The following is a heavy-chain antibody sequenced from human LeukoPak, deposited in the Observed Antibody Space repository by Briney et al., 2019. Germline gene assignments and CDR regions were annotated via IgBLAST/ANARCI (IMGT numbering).Heavy chain of an antibody. J-gene: IGHJ4*02. D-gene: IGHD6-19*01. Sequence: GGSLRLSCAASGFTFSSNWMHWVRQAPGKGLVWVSRINEDGSTTNYADSVKGRSTIFRDNAKNTLYLQMNSLRAEDTAVYYCAKESAWLVHRGFDYWGQGTLVTVSS. CDR2: INEDGSTT. CDR1: GFTFSSNW. CDR3: AKESAWLVHRGFDY. V-gene: IGHV3-74*01.